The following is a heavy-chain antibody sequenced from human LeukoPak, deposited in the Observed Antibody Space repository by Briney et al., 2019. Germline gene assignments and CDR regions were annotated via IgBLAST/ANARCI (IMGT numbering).Heavy chain of an antibody. CDR1: GYTFTGYY. CDR3: ARVNRSDPMGLYFDY. D-gene: IGHD3-16*01. Sequence: ASVKVSCKACGYTFTGYYMHWVRQAPGQGLEWMGRINPNSGGTNYAQKFQGRVTMTRDTSISTAYMELTRLRSDDTAVYYCARVNRSDPMGLYFDYWGQGTLVTVSS. CDR2: INPNSGGT. J-gene: IGHJ4*02. V-gene: IGHV1-2*06.